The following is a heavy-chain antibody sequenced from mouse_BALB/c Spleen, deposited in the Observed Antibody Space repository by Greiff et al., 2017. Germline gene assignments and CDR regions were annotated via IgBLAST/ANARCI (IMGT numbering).Heavy chain of an antibody. D-gene: IGHD1-2*01. CDR1: GFNIKDTY. Sequence: VQLQQSGAELVKPGASVKLSCTASGFNIKDTYMHWVKQRPEQGLEWIGRIDPANGNTKYDPKFQGKATITADTSSNTAYLQLSSLTSEDTAVYYCASLTATACYAMDYWGQGTSVTVSA. CDR3: ASLTATACYAMDY. J-gene: IGHJ4*01. V-gene: IGHV14-3*02. CDR2: IDPANGNT.